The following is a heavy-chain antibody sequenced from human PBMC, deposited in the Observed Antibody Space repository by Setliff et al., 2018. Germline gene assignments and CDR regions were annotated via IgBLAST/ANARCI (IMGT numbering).Heavy chain of an antibody. CDR3: ARGRTTVTFDY. CDR1: GGSISSGDYY. D-gene: IGHD4-17*01. Sequence: KPSETLSLTCTVSGGSISSGDYYWSWIRQPPGKGLEWIGYIYYSGSTYYNPSLKSRVTISVDTSKNQFSLKLSSVTAADTAVYYCARGRTTVTFDYWGQGTLVTVSS. J-gene: IGHJ4*02. CDR2: IYYSGST. V-gene: IGHV4-30-4*02.